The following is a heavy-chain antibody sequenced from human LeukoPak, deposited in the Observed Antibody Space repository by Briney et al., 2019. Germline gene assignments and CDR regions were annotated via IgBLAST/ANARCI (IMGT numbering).Heavy chain of an antibody. V-gene: IGHV1-2*02. CDR1: GYTFTGYY. CDR3: ARAAAAGPTHFDY. J-gene: IGHJ4*02. D-gene: IGHD6-13*01. Sequence: ASVKVSCKASGYTFTGYYMHWVRQAPGQGLEWMGWINPNSGGTNYAQKFRGRVTMTRDTSISTAYMELSRLRSDDTAVYYCARAAAAGPTHFDYWGQGTLVTVSS. CDR2: INPNSGGT.